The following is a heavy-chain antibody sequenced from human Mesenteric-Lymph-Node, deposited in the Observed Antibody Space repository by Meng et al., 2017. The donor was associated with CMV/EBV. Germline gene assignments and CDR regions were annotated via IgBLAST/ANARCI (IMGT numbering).Heavy chain of an antibody. V-gene: IGHV3-74*01. CDR3: ARPYNWNTNWFDP. CDR2: IDSDGRST. Sequence: WVSRIDSDGRSTTYADSVEGRFTVSRDNAKNTLYLQMNSLRAEDTAVYYCARPYNWNTNWFDPWGQGTLVTVSS. J-gene: IGHJ5*02. D-gene: IGHD1/OR15-1a*01.